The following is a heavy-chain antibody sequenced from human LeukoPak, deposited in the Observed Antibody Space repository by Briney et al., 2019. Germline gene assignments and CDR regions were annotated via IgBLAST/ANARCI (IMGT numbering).Heavy chain of an antibody. CDR2: IYYSGST. CDR3: ARGELLYDY. CDR1: GGSISSGDNY. Sequence: PSETLSLTCTVSGGSISSGDNYWSWIRQPPGKGLGWIGYIYYSGSTFYNPSLKSRVTISVDTSKNQFSLKLTSVTAADTAVYYCARGELLYDYWGQGTLVTVSS. J-gene: IGHJ4*02. D-gene: IGHD2-15*01. V-gene: IGHV4-30-4*01.